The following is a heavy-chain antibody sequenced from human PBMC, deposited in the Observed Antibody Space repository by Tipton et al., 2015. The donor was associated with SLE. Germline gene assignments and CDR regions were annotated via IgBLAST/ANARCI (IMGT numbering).Heavy chain of an antibody. CDR1: GGSISSDY. CDR3: ARDGSQWLAAYFHH. CDR2: IGYNGNT. V-gene: IGHV4-59*12. J-gene: IGHJ1*01. D-gene: IGHD6-19*01. Sequence: TLSLTCTVSGGSISSDYWTWIRQPPGKGLEWIAYIGYNGNTNYNPSLRSRVTISIDTSKNNFSLRLSSVTAADTAVYYCARDGSQWLAAYFHHWGQGSLVIVSS.